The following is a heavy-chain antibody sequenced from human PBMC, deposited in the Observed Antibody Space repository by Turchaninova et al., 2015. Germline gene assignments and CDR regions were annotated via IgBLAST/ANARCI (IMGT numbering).Heavy chain of an antibody. CDR2: IYYSGIP. Sequence: QVQLQESGPVLVKPSDTLSLTCAVSGSSISSGHWWGWLRQPPGKGLEWIGYIYYSGIPYYNPSLKSRLTMSLETSKNQYALKLSYVTAVDTAVYFCARRIDYGDSPEAFDIWGQGTMVIVSS. J-gene: IGHJ3*02. V-gene: IGHV4-28*01. CDR3: ARRIDYGDSPEAFDI. D-gene: IGHD4-17*01. CDR1: GSSISSGHW.